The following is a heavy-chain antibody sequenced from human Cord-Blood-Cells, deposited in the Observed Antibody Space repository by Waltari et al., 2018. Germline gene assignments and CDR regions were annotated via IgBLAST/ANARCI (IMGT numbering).Heavy chain of an antibody. CDR1: GGSISSSSYY. V-gene: IGHV4-39*01. J-gene: IGHJ4*02. CDR2: IYYSGST. Sequence: QLQLQESGPGLVKPSETLSLTCTVSGGSISSSSYYWGWIRQPPGKGLEWIGSIYYSGSTYYNPSLKSRVTISVDTSKNQFSLKLSSVTAADTAVYYCARQGYSGSYYYFDHWGQGTLVTVSS. D-gene: IGHD1-26*01. CDR3: ARQGYSGSYYYFDH.